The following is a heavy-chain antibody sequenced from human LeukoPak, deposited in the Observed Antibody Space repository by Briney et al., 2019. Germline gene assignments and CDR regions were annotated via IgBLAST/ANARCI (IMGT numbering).Heavy chain of an antibody. CDR1: GGSISSGGYY. CDR3: ARVSYDFWSGLPDAFDI. CDR2: IYYSGST. J-gene: IGHJ3*02. V-gene: IGHV4-31*03. Sequence: PSRTLSLTCTVSGGSISSGGYYWSWIRQHPGKGLEWIGYIYYSGSTYYNPSLKSRVTISVDTSKNQFSLKLSSVTAADTAVYYCARVSYDFWSGLPDAFDIWGQGTMVTVSS. D-gene: IGHD3-3*01.